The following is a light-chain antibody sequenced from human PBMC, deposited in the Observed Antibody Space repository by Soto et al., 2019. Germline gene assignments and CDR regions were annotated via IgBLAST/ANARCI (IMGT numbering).Light chain of an antibody. CDR1: QGISSA. CDR3: QPFNIYPHT. V-gene: IGKV1-13*02. J-gene: IGKJ5*01. CDR2: DAS. Sequence: AIQLTQSPSSLSASVGDRVTITCRASQGISSAFAWYQQKPGKAPKLLIYDASSLESGGPSRFSGSGSGTDFTLNISILQPEAFATYYCQPFNIYPHTFGQGTRLEIK.